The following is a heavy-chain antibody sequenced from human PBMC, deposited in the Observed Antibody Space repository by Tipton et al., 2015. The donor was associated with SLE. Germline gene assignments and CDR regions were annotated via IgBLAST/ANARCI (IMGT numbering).Heavy chain of an antibody. CDR3: ARAGYVSSYYTPDY. CDR1: GFTFSNHG. Sequence: QLVQSGGGVAQPGTSLRLSCAASGFTFSNHGMHWVRQAPGEGLEWVAVIWYDGSNNYYADAVKGRFTISRDNAKNTLYLQMNSLRAEDTAVFYCARAGYVSSYYTPDYWGQGTLVTVSS. D-gene: IGHD1-26*01. CDR2: IWYDGSNN. J-gene: IGHJ4*02. V-gene: IGHV3-33*08.